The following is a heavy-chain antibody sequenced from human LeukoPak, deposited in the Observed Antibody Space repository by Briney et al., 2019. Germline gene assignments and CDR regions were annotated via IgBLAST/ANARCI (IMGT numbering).Heavy chain of an antibody. V-gene: IGHV1-69*13. J-gene: IGHJ3*02. CDR2: IIPIFGTA. D-gene: IGHD5-18*01. CDR3: ARAGQYSYGLAAAFDI. Sequence: GASVKVSCKASGGTFSSYAISWVRQAPGQGLEWMGGIIPIFGTANYAQKFQGRVTITADESTSTAYMGLSSLRSEDTAVYYCARAGQYSYGLAAAFDIWGQGTMVTVSS. CDR1: GGTFSSYA.